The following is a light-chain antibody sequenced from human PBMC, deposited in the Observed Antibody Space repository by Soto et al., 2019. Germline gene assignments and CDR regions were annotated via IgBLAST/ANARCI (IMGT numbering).Light chain of an antibody. V-gene: IGKV3-20*01. J-gene: IGKJ1*01. CDR3: QHYDASRT. CDR2: GVS. CDR1: QSASSSD. Sequence: EIVLTQSPGTLSLSPGERATLSCRASQSASSSDLAWYQQRPGQAPRLLIYGVSSRATGTPDRFSGSGSGTDFTLTISRLEPEDFAVYYCQHYDASRTFGQGTKVDIK.